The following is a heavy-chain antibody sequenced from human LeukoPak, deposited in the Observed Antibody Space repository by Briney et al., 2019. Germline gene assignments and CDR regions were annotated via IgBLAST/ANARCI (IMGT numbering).Heavy chain of an antibody. V-gene: IGHV3-74*01. CDR2: INTDGSVT. D-gene: IGHD1-26*01. CDR3: VTDRYSDSAFGD. Sequence: GGSLRLSCAASGITVSTFWMHWVRQAPGEGLVWVSRINTDGSVTNYADSVEGRFTISRDNAKNMLYLQMNDLRAEDTAVYYCVTDRYSDSAFGDWGQGTMVTVSS. CDR1: GITVSTFW. J-gene: IGHJ4*02.